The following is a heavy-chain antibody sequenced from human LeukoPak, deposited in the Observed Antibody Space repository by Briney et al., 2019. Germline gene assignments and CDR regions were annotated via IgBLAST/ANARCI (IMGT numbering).Heavy chain of an antibody. Sequence: QPGGSLRLSCAASGFTFGSYSMNWVRQAPGKGLEWVSYISSSSSTIYYADSVKGRFTISRDNAKNSLYLQMNSLRAEDTAVYYCARDAPTYGDYEDDAFDIWGQGTMVTVSS. CDR3: ARDAPTYGDYEDDAFDI. CDR1: GFTFGSYS. CDR2: ISSSSSTI. J-gene: IGHJ3*02. D-gene: IGHD4-17*01. V-gene: IGHV3-48*01.